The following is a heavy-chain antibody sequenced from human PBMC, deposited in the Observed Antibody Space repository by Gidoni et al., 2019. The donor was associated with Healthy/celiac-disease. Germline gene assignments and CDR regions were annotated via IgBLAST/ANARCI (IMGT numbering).Heavy chain of an antibody. Sequence: EVQLVEHGGGRVKPGGSLRLSGAASGFTFSSDSMNWVRQAPGKGLEWVSSISSSSSYIYYADSVKGRFTISRDNAKNSLYLQMNSLRAEDTAVYYCARDTRLRWIPREYYYYGMDVWGQGTTVTVSS. CDR2: ISSSSSYI. V-gene: IGHV3-21*01. CDR3: ARDTRLRWIPREYYYYGMDV. D-gene: IGHD4-17*01. CDR1: GFTFSSDS. J-gene: IGHJ6*02.